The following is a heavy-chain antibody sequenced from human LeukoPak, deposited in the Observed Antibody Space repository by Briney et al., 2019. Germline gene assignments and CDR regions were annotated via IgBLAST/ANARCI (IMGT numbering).Heavy chain of an antibody. Sequence: ASVKVSCKASGYTFTGYYMHWVRQAPGQGLEWMGWINPNSGGTNYAQKFQGRVTMTRDTSISIAYMELSRLRSDDTAVYYCARVAARARGFDYWGQGTLVTVSS. CDR1: GYTFTGYY. CDR2: INPNSGGT. V-gene: IGHV1-2*02. D-gene: IGHD6-6*01. CDR3: ARVAARARGFDY. J-gene: IGHJ4*02.